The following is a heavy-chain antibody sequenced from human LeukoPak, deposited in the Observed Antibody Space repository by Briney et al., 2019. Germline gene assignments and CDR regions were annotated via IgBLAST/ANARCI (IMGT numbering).Heavy chain of an antibody. CDR2: INYSGST. Sequence: SETLSLTCAVYGDSFSGYYWSWIRQSPEKGLEWIGEINYSGSTNYNPSLRSRVTISEATSKNQFSLKLTSVTAADTAVYYCARRREASFTYWHFDLWGRGTQVTVSS. V-gene: IGHV4-34*01. J-gene: IGHJ2*01. D-gene: IGHD1-26*01. CDR1: GDSFSGYY. CDR3: ARRREASFTYWHFDL.